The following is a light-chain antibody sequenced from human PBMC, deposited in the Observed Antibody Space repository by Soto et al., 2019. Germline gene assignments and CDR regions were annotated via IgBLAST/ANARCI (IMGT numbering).Light chain of an antibody. CDR3: CSYVGATTYV. J-gene: IGLJ1*01. V-gene: IGLV2-23*01. CDR2: EGI. Sequence: QSALTQPASVSGSPGQSITISCIATSSDVGAYNYVSWYQQHPGKAPKVIVYEGIKRPSGVSDRFSGSTSGSTASLTISGLQAEDEAEYYCCSYVGATTYVFGSGTKLTVL. CDR1: SSDVGAYNY.